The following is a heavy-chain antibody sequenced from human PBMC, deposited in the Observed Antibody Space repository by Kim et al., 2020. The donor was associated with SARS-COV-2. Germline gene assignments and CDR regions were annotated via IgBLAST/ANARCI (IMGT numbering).Heavy chain of an antibody. CDR2: IWYDGSNK. CDR1: GFTFSSYG. V-gene: IGHV3-33*06. J-gene: IGHJ4*02. CDR3: AKDRMVRAVIIDYFDY. D-gene: IGHD3-10*01. Sequence: GSLRLSCAASGFTFSSYGMHWVRQAPGKGLEWVAVIWYDGSNKYYADSVKGRFTISRDNSKNTLYLQMNGLRAEDTALYYCAKDRMVRAVIIDYFDYWGQGTLVTVSS.